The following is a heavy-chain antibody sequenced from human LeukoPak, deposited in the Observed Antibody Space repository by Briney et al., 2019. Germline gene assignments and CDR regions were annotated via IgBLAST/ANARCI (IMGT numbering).Heavy chain of an antibody. CDR2: INPSGGST. D-gene: IGHD6-19*01. CDR3: ARDNSGWNFDY. CDR1: GYTFTGYY. Sequence: GASVKVSCKASGYTFTGYYMHWVRQAPGQGLEWMGIINPSGGSTSYAQKFQGRVTMTRDTSTSTVYMELSGLRSEDTAVYYCARDNSGWNFDYWGQGTLVTVSS. V-gene: IGHV1-46*01. J-gene: IGHJ4*02.